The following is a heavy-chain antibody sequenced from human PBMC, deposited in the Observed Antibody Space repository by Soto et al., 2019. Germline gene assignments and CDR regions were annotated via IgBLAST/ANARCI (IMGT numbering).Heavy chain of an antibody. J-gene: IGHJ6*02. CDR2: IYYSGST. D-gene: IGHD6-19*01. Sequence: SETLSLTCTVSGGSISSSSYYWGWIRQPPGKGLEWIGSIYYSGSTYYNPSLKSRVTISVDTSKNQFSLKLSSVTAADTAVYYCATIAVAALYGMDVWGQGTTVTVSS. CDR3: ATIAVAALYGMDV. V-gene: IGHV4-39*01. CDR1: GGSISSSSYY.